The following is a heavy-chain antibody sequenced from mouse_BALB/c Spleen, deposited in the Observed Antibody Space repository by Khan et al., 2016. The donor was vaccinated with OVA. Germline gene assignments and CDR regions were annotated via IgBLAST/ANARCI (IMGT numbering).Heavy chain of an antibody. CDR2: INTYTGEP. D-gene: IGHD2-1*01. Sequence: QIQLVQSGPELKNPGETVKISCKASGYTFTNYGLNWMNQAPGKGLKWMGWINTYTGEPMYADDFKGRFVFSLETSASTAYLQINNLKNEDMATYFCARSLVNYLLDYWGQGTTLTVSS. CDR1: GYTFTNYG. J-gene: IGHJ2*01. CDR3: ARSLVNYLLDY. V-gene: IGHV9-1*02.